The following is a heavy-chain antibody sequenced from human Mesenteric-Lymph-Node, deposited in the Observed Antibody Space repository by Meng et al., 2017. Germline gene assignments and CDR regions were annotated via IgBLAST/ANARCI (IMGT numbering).Heavy chain of an antibody. CDR1: GDSASCNSAA. Sequence: HRHHPRRGLVEPPQTLSRAFAISGDSASCNSAAWTWIRHSTSRGLEWLGRIYYRSNWYINYAVSVESRITINPDTSKNQFSLQLKSVTPEDTAVYYCAREWTDGYNFDNWGQGDLVTVSS. CDR3: AREWTDGYNFDN. V-gene: IGHV6-1*01. CDR2: IYYRSNWYI. D-gene: IGHD5-24*01. J-gene: IGHJ4*02.